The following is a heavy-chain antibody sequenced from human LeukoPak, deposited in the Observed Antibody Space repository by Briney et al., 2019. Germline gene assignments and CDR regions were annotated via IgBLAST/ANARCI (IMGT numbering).Heavy chain of an antibody. Sequence: GGSLRLSCAASGFTVSSNYMNWVRQAPGKGPEWVSMIYPNGNTFYTNSVKGRFTISRDNSKNTLDLQMSSLRAEDTAVYYCARRGHGYGSPFDYWGQGTLVTVSS. CDR1: GFTVSSNY. J-gene: IGHJ4*02. D-gene: IGHD5-18*01. CDR2: IYPNGNT. CDR3: ARRGHGYGSPFDY. V-gene: IGHV3-66*04.